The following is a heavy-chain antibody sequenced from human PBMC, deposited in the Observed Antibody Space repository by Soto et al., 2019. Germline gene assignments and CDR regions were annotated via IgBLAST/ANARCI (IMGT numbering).Heavy chain of an antibody. Sequence: EVQLVESGGGLVQPGGSLRLSCAASGFTFSPCWIHWVRQTPGKGLVWVSRINGDGRDTNYADSVKGRFTISRDNAKNTVYLQMNSLRVEDTAVYFCAIDTNWQPDYWGRGTLVTVSS. CDR3: AIDTNWQPDY. D-gene: IGHD7-27*01. CDR1: GFTFSPCW. V-gene: IGHV3-74*01. CDR2: INGDGRDT. J-gene: IGHJ4*02.